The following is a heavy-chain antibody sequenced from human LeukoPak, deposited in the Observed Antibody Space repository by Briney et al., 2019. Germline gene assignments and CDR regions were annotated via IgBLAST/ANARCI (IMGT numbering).Heavy chain of an antibody. V-gene: IGHV4-39*07. CDR2: IYYSGST. Sequence: PSETLSLTCALYGGSFSSYYWGWISQPPGKGLEWIGSIYYSGSTYYNPSLKSRVTISLDTSKNQFSLKLSSVTAADTAVYYCARLANYVPVYWGQGSLVTVSS. CDR3: ARLANYVPVY. D-gene: IGHD1-7*01. CDR1: GGSFSSYY. J-gene: IGHJ4*02.